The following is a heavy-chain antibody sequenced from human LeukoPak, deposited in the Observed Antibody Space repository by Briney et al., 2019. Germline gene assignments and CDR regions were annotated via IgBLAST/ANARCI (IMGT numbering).Heavy chain of an antibody. J-gene: IGHJ5*02. CDR2: IIPIFGTA. V-gene: IGHV1-69*05. Sequence: GASVKVSCKASGGTFSSYAISWVRQAPGQGLEWMGGIIPIFGTANYAQKFQGRVTITTDESTSTAYMELSSLRSEDTAVYYCASQYYYDSSGYFPRPPAPFDPWGQGTLVTVSS. CDR3: ASQYYYDSSGYFPRPPAPFDP. CDR1: GGTFSSYA. D-gene: IGHD3-22*01.